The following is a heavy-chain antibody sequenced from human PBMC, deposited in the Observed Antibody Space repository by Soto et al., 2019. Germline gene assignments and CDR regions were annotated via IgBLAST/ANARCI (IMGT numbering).Heavy chain of an antibody. J-gene: IGHJ5*02. CDR2: IIPIYGTA. CDR1: GGTFSSYA. CDR3: ARVLSSTFGGVIGYDP. Sequence: QVQLVQSGAEVKKPGSSVKVSCKASGGTFSSYAISWVRQAPGQGLEWMGGIIPIYGTANYAQKFQGRVTIAADESTSTAYMELSSLRSEDTAVYYCARVLSSTFGGVIGYDPWGQGTLGTVSS. V-gene: IGHV1-69*12. D-gene: IGHD3-16*02.